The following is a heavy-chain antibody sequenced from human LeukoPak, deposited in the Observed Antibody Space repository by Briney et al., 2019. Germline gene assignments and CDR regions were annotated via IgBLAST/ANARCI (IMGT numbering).Heavy chain of an antibody. CDR2: ISSSSSYI. Sequence: SGGSLRLSCAASGFTFSSYSMNWVRQAPGKGLEWVSSISSSSSYIYYADSVKGRFTISRDNAKNSLYLQMNSLRAEDTAVYYCARIDFWMGMDVWGKGTTVTVSS. CDR1: GFTFSSYS. CDR3: ARIDFWMGMDV. J-gene: IGHJ6*04. V-gene: IGHV3-21*01. D-gene: IGHD3-3*01.